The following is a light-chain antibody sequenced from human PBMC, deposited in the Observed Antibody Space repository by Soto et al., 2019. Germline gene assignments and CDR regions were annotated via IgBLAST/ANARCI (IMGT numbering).Light chain of an antibody. V-gene: IGLV1-44*01. CDR2: SND. Sequence: QSVLTQPPSASGTPGQRVTISCSGSRSNIGSNAVTWYHHLPGTAPKLLIYSNDQRPSGVPDRFSASKSGTSASLAISGLQSDDEADYYCSSYTGSSTLVFGTGTKLTVL. CDR3: SSYTGSSTLV. CDR1: RSNIGSNA. J-gene: IGLJ1*01.